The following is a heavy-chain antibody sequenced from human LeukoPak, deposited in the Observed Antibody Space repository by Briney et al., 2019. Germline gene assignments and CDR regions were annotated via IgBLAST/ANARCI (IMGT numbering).Heavy chain of an antibody. Sequence: SETLSLTCAVYGGSFSGYYWSWIRQPPGKGLEWIGEIYHSGRTNYTPSLKSQVTISVDKSKNQLSLKVSSVTAADTAVYYCARTTEAHSWQTRYYSYYMDVWGKGTTVTVSS. CDR1: GGSFSGYY. CDR2: IYHSGRT. V-gene: IGHV4-34*01. D-gene: IGHD6-13*01. CDR3: ARTTEAHSWQTRYYSYYMDV. J-gene: IGHJ6*03.